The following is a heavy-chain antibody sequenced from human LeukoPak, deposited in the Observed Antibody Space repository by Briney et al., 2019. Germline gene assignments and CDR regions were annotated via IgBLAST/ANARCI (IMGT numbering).Heavy chain of an antibody. D-gene: IGHD6-13*01. CDR1: GGSISSGDYY. V-gene: IGHV4-30-4*08. J-gene: IGHJ4*02. CDR2: IYYGGST. Sequence: PSETLSLTCSVSGGSISSGDYYWNWIRQPPGKGLEWIGFIYYGGSTYYNPSLKSRLSISVDTSKNQFSLNLISVTAADTAVYFCARETYTSSQRDYWGQGTLVTVSS. CDR3: ARETYTSSQRDY.